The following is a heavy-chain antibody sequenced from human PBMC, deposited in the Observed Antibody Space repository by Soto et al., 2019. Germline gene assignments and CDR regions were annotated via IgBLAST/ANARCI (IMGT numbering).Heavy chain of an antibody. CDR2: IYYSGST. V-gene: IGHV4-59*01. CDR3: AGVLVTAMGYYFDY. D-gene: IGHD5-18*01. CDR1: GGSISSYY. Sequence: SETLSLTCTVSGGSISSYYWSWIRQPPGKGLEWIGYIYYSGSTNYNPSLKSRVTISVDTSKNQFSLKLSSVTAADTAVYYCAGVLVTAMGYYFDYWGQGTLVTVSS. J-gene: IGHJ4*02.